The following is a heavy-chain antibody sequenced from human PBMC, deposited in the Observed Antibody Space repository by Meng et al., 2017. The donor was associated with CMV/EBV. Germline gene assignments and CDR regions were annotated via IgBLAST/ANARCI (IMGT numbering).Heavy chain of an antibody. CDR1: GFTFDDYA. Sequence: GESLKISCAASGFTFDDYAMHCVRQAPGKGLEWVSLISWDGGSTYYADSVKGRFTISRDNSKNSLYLQMNSLRAEDTALYYCATQQLVHRDYWGQGTLVTVSS. CDR2: ISWDGGST. V-gene: IGHV3-43D*03. J-gene: IGHJ4*02. CDR3: ATQQLVHRDY. D-gene: IGHD6-13*01.